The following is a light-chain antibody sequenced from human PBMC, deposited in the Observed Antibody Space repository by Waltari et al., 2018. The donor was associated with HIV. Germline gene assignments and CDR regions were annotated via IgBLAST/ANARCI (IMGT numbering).Light chain of an antibody. Sequence: QSVLTQPPSASGTPGQRVTISCSGSSSNIGSNYVYWYQQLPGTAPKLLIYRNNQPASGVPDRFSGSKSGTSASLAISGLRSEDEADYYCAAWDDSLSGHVVFGGGTKLTVL. CDR1: SSNIGSNY. CDR3: AAWDDSLSGHVV. CDR2: RNN. V-gene: IGLV1-47*01. J-gene: IGLJ2*01.